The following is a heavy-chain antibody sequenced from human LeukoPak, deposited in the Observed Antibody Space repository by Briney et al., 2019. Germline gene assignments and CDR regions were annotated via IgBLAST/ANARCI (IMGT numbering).Heavy chain of an antibody. CDR2: FDPEDGET. J-gene: IGHJ4*02. V-gene: IGHV1-24*01. D-gene: IGHD3-3*01. CDR1: GYTLTELS. Sequence: ASVKVSCKVSGYTLTELSMHWVRQAPGKGLEWMGGFDPEDGETIYAQEFQGRVTMTEDTSTDTAYMELSSLRSEDTAVYYCATSSLRFLEWLFPFDYWGQGTLVTVSS. CDR3: ATSSLRFLEWLFPFDY.